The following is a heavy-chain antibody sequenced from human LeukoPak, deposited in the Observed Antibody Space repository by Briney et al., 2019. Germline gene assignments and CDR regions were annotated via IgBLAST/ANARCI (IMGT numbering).Heavy chain of an antibody. CDR1: GGSISSYY. D-gene: IGHD1-1*01. J-gene: IGHJ6*03. CDR3: ARVSWFPGTSYYYMDV. Sequence: SETLSLTCTVSGGSISSYYWSWIRQPPGKGLEWFGYIYDSGTTDYNPSLKSRVTISVDTSKNQFSLKLSSVTAADTAVYFCARVSWFPGTSYYYMDVWGKGTTVTVSS. CDR2: IYDSGTT. V-gene: IGHV4-59*01.